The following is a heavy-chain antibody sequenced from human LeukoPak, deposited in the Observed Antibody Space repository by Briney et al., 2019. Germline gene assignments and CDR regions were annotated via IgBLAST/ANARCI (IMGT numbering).Heavy chain of an antibody. V-gene: IGHV1-3*01. CDR1: GYTFTSYA. Sequence: ASVKVSCKASGYTFTSYAMHWVRQAPGQRLEWMGWINAGNGNTKYSQKFQGRVTITRDTSASTAYMELSSLRSEDTAVYYCARGVWGAWYYFDYWGQGTLVTVSS. CDR2: INAGNGNT. J-gene: IGHJ4*02. CDR3: ARGVWGAWYYFDY. D-gene: IGHD3-10*01.